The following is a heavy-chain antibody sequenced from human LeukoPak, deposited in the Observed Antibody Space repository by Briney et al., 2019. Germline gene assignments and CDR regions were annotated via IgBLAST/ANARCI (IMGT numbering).Heavy chain of an antibody. CDR2: LYSGGST. J-gene: IGHJ4*02. V-gene: IGHV3-66*01. CDR1: GFTVSSNY. CDR3: AREGLWFGEGYFDY. Sequence: PGGSLRLSCAASGFTVSSNYMSWVRQAPGKGLEWVSVLYSGGSTYYADSVKGRFTISRDNSKNTLYLQMISLRAEDTAVYYCAREGLWFGEGYFDYWGQGTLVTVSS. D-gene: IGHD3-10*01.